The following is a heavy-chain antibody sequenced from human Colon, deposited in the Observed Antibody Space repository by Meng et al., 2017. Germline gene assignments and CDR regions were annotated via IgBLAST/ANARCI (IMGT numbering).Heavy chain of an antibody. D-gene: IGHD5-24*01. CDR1: GGTFRRFT. Sequence: QVELGQPGANVKKPGSSMKVSCKSSGGTFRRFTMTWVRRAPGQGLEWMGEIIPILGAPNYAPKFQGRVAITADESTTSTYMELSSLTSEDTAVYYCAVQKDGYNSWYDNWGQGTLVTVSS. CDR2: IIPILGAP. V-gene: IGHV1-69*16. J-gene: IGHJ4*02. CDR3: AVQKDGYNSWYDN.